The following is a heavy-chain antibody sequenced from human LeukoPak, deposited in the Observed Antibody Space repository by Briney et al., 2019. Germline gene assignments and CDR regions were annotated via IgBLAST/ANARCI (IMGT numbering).Heavy chain of an antibody. V-gene: IGHV3-53*01. J-gene: IGHJ3*02. D-gene: IGHD2-2*01. CDR1: GFTFSSYS. CDR3: ARYHCSSTSCFNDAFDI. CDR2: IYISGST. Sequence: GGSLRLSCAASGFTFSSYSMNWVRQAPGKGLEWVSVIYISGSTYYADSVKGRFTISRDNSKNTLYLQMNSLRAEDTAVYYCARYHCSSTSCFNDAFDIWGQGTMVTVSS.